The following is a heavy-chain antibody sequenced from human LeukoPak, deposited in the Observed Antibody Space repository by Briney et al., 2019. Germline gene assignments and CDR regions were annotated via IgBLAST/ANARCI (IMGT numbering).Heavy chain of an antibody. V-gene: IGHV1-18*01. CDR3: ARDLSDSSGYYYVDAFDI. J-gene: IGHJ3*02. D-gene: IGHD3-22*01. CDR2: ISAYNGNT. CDR1: GYTFTSYG. Sequence: ASVKVSCKASGYTFTSYGISWVRQAPGQGLEGMGWISAYNGNTNYAQKLQGRVTMTTDTSTSTAYMELRSLRSDDTAVYYCARDLSDSSGYYYVDAFDIWGQGTMVTVSS.